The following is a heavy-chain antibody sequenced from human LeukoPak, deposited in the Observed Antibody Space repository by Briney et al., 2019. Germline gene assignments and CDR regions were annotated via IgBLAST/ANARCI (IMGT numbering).Heavy chain of an antibody. CDR3: ARGIVVANYFDY. V-gene: IGHV1-69*04. Sequence: ASVKVSCKASGGTFSGYAISWVRQAPGQGLEWMGRIIPILGIANYAQKFQGRVTITADESTSTAYMELSSLRSEDTAVYYCARGIVVANYFDYWGQGTLVTVSS. CDR2: IIPILGIA. D-gene: IGHD2-21*01. J-gene: IGHJ4*02. CDR1: GGTFSGYA.